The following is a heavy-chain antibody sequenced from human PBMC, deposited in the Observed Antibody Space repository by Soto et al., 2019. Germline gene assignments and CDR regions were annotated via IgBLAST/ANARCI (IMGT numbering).Heavy chain of an antibody. J-gene: IGHJ4*02. D-gene: IGHD2-15*01. CDR2: IKSKTDGGTT. Sequence: PGGSLRLSCAASGFTFSNAWMSWVRQAPGKGLEWVGRIKSKTDGGTTDYAAPVKGRFTISRDDSKNTLYLQMNSLKTEDTAVYYCTTVTTCSGGSCYYYFDYWGQGTLVTVSS. CDR1: GFTFSNAW. V-gene: IGHV3-15*01. CDR3: TTVTTCSGGSCYYYFDY.